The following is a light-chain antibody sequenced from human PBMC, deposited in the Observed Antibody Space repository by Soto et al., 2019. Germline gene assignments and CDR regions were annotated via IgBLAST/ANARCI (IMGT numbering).Light chain of an antibody. Sequence: QSALTQPASVSGSPGQSITISCTGTISDVGGYNYVSWYQQLPGKAPKLLIYEVSNRPSGVSNRFSGSKSAKKASLTISGLQAEDEADYYCSSYTSRNTLVFGGGTQLTVL. CDR3: SSYTSRNTLV. CDR1: ISDVGGYNY. CDR2: EVS. V-gene: IGLV2-14*01. J-gene: IGLJ7*01.